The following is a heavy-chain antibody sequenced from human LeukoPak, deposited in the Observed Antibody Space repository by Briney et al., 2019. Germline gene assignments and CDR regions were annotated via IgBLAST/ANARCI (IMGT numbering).Heavy chain of an antibody. V-gene: IGHV3-23*01. Sequence: PGGSLRLSCVASGFTFKSYVMNWVRQAPGKGLEWLATNGSGVSISYADAVKGRFTISSDNSNNTPYLQLKSLRVEDTAIYYYATDLGWELPAEAYWGQGILVTVPS. D-gene: IGHD1-26*01. CDR1: GFTFKSYV. J-gene: IGHJ4*02. CDR3: ATDLGWELPAEAY. CDR2: TNGSGVSI.